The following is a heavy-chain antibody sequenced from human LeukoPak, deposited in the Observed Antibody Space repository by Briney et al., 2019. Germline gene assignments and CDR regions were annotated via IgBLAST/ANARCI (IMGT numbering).Heavy chain of an antibody. Sequence: PSGTLSLTCAVSGGSISSSNWWSWVRQPPGKGLEWIGEIYHSGSTNYNPSLKSRVTISVDTSKNQFSLKLSSVTAADMAVYYCASHPGDSTNDYSYGMDVWGQGTTVTVSS. D-gene: IGHD7-27*01. CDR1: GGSISSSNW. CDR2: IYHSGST. J-gene: IGHJ6*02. V-gene: IGHV4-4*02. CDR3: ASHPGDSTNDYSYGMDV.